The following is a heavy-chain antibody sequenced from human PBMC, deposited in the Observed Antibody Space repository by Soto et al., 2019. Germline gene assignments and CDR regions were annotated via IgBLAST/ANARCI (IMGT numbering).Heavy chain of an antibody. D-gene: IGHD1-26*01. CDR2: ISYDGSNK. J-gene: IGHJ4*02. CDR3: AKDQEWETPHY. V-gene: IGHV3-30*18. CDR1: GFTFSSYG. Sequence: QVQLVESGGGVVQPGRSLRLSCAASGFTFSSYGMHWVRQAPGKGLEWVAVISYDGSNKYYADSVKGRFTISRDNSKNTLYLQMNSLSAEDTAVYYCAKDQEWETPHYWGQGTLVTVSS.